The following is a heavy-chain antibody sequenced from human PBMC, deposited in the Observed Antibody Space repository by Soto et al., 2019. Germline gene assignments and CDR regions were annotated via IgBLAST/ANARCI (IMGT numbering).Heavy chain of an antibody. CDR1: GGSISSSSYY. J-gene: IGHJ4*02. CDR3: ARHHRGSVASTLVSFDY. V-gene: IGHV4-39*01. CDR2: IYYSGST. D-gene: IGHD2-2*01. Sequence: NPSETLSLTCTVSGGSISSSSYYWGWIRQPPGKGLEWIGSIYYSGSTYYKPSLKSRVTISVDTSKNQFSLKLSSVTAADTAVYFCARHHRGSVASTLVSFDYWGQGTLVTVSS.